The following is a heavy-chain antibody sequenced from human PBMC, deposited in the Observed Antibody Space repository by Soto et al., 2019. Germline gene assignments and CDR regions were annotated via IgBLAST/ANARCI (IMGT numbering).Heavy chain of an antibody. CDR2: IGTGGDT. V-gene: IGHV3-23*01. CDR1: GFTFNNYA. CDR3: AKNYYFDN. J-gene: IGHJ4*02. Sequence: EVHLLESGGGLVQPGGSLRLSCAASGFTFNNYAMNWGRQAPGKGLEWVSSIGTGGDTNYADSVKGRFTISRDNSRDTLYLQMNSLRAADTALYYCAKNYYFDNWGQGILVTVSS.